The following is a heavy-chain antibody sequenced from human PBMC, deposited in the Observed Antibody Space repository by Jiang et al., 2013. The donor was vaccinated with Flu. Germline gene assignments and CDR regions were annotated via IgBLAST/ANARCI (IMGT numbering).Heavy chain of an antibody. D-gene: IGHD3-3*01. J-gene: IGHJ5*02. V-gene: IGHV4-4*02. CDR3: ARVVKITIFGNWFDP. Sequence: PPGKGLEWIGESIIVEHQLQPSLKSRVTISVDKSKNQFSLKLSSVTAADTAVYYCARVVKITIFGNWFDPWGQGTLVTVSS. CDR2: SIIVEH.